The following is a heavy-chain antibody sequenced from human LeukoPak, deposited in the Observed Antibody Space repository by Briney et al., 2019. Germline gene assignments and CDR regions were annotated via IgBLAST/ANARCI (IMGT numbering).Heavy chain of an antibody. J-gene: IGHJ6*02. Sequence: GGSLRLSCAASGLTFSSYSMNWVRQAPGKGLEWVSSISSSSSYIYYADSVKGRITISRDNAKNSLYLQMNSLRAEDTAVYYCARDHGAILYYGMDVWGQGTTVTVSS. CDR2: ISSSSSYI. CDR1: GLTFSSYS. D-gene: IGHD4-17*01. CDR3: ARDHGAILYYGMDV. V-gene: IGHV3-21*01.